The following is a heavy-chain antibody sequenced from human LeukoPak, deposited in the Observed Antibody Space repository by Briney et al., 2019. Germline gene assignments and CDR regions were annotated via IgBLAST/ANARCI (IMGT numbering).Heavy chain of an antibody. Sequence: PGGSLRLSCAASGFTFSSYWMHWVRQAPGKGLVWVSRINSDGSSTSYADSVKGRFTISRDNAKNTLYLQMNSLRAEDTAVYYCAKVRRTSGGYFRVKKGSDYWGQGTLVTVSS. CDR3: AKVRRTSGGYFRVKKGSDY. CDR2: INSDGSST. V-gene: IGHV3-74*01. CDR1: GFTFSSYW. D-gene: IGHD3-10*01. J-gene: IGHJ4*02.